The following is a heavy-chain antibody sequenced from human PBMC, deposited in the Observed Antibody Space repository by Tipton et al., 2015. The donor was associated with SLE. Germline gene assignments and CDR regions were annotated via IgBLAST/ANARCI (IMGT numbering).Heavy chain of an antibody. CDR3: ARADFLSAYPYWFDY. J-gene: IGHJ4*02. CDR2: VFSSGTT. V-gene: IGHV4-61*09. D-gene: IGHD3-3*01. Sequence: TLSLTCIVSGGSFSSGSYHWSWIRQPAGKGLEWIGQVFSSGTTNYNPSLQSRVTISLDTSKSQFTLKLSSVTAADTAMYYCARADFLSAYPYWFDYWGQGILVTVSS. CDR1: GGSFSSGSYH.